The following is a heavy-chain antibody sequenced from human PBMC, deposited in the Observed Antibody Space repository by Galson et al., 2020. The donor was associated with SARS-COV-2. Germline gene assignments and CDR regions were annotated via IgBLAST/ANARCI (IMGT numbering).Heavy chain of an antibody. CDR1: GFTFSSYW. J-gene: IGHJ5*02. D-gene: IGHD3-10*01. CDR3: ARDPGAVLLWFGELEAGWFDP. V-gene: IGHV3-7*01. CDR2: IKQDGSEK. Sequence: QLGESLKISCAASGFTFSSYWISWVRQAPGKGLEWVANIKQDGSEKYYVDSVKGRFTISRDNAKNSLYLQMNSLRAEDTAVYYCARDPGAVLLWFGELEAGWFDPWGQGTLVTVSS.